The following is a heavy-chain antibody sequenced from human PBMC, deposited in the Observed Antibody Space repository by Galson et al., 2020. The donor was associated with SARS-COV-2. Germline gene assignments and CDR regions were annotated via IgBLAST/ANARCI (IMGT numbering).Heavy chain of an antibody. CDR2: ITSTSSFI. CDR3: ARAGTGGYYYYMDV. V-gene: IGHV3-21*01. Sequence: GGSLRLSCSASEFTFSAYSMNWVRQAPGKGLEWVSSITSTSSFIFYADSVKGRFTISRDNAKNSLYLQMNSQRAEDTAVYYCARAGTGGYYYYMDVWGKGTPVTVSS. D-gene: IGHD2-15*01. J-gene: IGHJ6*03. CDR1: EFTFSAYS.